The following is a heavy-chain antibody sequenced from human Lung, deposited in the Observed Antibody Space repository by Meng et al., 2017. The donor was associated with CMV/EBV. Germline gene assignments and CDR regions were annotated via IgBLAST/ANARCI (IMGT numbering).Heavy chain of an antibody. Sequence: GESLKISCAASGFSFTTHAMHWVRQAPGKGLEWVSIISYDGSNQYYADSVKGRFTISRDNSKNTLYLQMHSLRPEDTSVYYCARDLGYCGSTNCYGHFDHWGQGTLVTVSS. CDR2: ISYDGSNQ. D-gene: IGHD2-2*01. J-gene: IGHJ5*02. V-gene: IGHV3-30*04. CDR3: ARDLGYCGSTNCYGHFDH. CDR1: GFSFTTHA.